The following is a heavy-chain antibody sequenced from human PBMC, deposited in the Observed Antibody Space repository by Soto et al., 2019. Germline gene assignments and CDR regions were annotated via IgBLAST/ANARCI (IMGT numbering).Heavy chain of an antibody. CDR2: ISYDGSNK. V-gene: IGHV3-30*18. J-gene: IGHJ4*02. CDR1: GFTFSSYG. Sequence: QVQLVESGGGVVQPGRSLRLSCAASGFTFSSYGMHWVRQAPGKGLEGVAVISYDGSNKYYADSVKGRFTISRDNSKNTLYLQMNSLRAEDTAVYYCANYGCSSTSCYGPIDYWGQGTLVTVSS. D-gene: IGHD2-2*01. CDR3: ANYGCSSTSCYGPIDY.